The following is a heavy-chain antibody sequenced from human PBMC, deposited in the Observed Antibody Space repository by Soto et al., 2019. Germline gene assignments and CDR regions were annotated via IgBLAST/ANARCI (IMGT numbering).Heavy chain of an antibody. J-gene: IGHJ6*02. CDR1: AFSLSTGGVG. Sequence: QITLKESGPTLVKPTQTLTLTCTFSAFSLSTGGVGVGWIRQPPGKALEWLALIYWDDDMRYSPSLRSRLTITKDTYKNQVVLTMTNMDPVDTATYYCIQSRCGGDCLQSYASYYYYGMDVWGQGTTVTVSS. D-gene: IGHD2-21*02. CDR3: IQSRCGGDCLQSYASYYYYGMDV. CDR2: IYWDDDM. V-gene: IGHV2-5*02.